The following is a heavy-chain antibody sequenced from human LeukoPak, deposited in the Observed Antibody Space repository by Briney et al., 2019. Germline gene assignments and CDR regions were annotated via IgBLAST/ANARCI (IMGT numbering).Heavy chain of an antibody. CDR1: GLGFSSYW. J-gene: IGHJ4*02. V-gene: IGHV3-74*01. CDR3: AREASRDYFDY. CDR2: INGDGSRT. Sequence: GGSLRLSCAASGLGFSSYWMHWVRQAPGKGLVWVSRINGDGSRTYYADSVKGRFTISRDNAKNTLHVQMNGLRAEDTAVYYCAREASRDYFDYWGQGTLVTVSS.